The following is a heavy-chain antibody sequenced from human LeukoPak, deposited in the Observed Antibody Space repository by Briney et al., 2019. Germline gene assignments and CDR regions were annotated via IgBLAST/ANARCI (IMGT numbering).Heavy chain of an antibody. CDR1: GFTFKTYT. J-gene: IGHJ4*02. Sequence: GGSLRLSRAGSGFTFKTYTLNWVRQAPGRGLEWVSGIYGSGDGPHYADSVKGRFTISRDNSRNILYLQMNSLRAEDTAIYYCAKDKVPDGRWDIDYWGQGTPVTVSS. CDR2: IYGSGDGP. D-gene: IGHD1-26*01. CDR3: AKDKVPDGRWDIDY. V-gene: IGHV3-23*01.